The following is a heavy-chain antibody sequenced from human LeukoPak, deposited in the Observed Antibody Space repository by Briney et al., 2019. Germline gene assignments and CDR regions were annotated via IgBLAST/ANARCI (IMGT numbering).Heavy chain of an antibody. CDR2: ISHVVTNK. V-gene: IGHV3-30-3*01. J-gene: IGHJ4*02. Sequence: GGSLRLSCVASGFTFSTHAMHWVRQAPGKGLEWVAVISHVVTNKYYADPVKGRFTISRDNSRNTLFLQINSLRVEDTALYFCARDGYDSLTGYYAYHFDYWGQGTLVTVSS. CDR3: ARDGYDSLTGYYAYHFDY. D-gene: IGHD3-9*01. CDR1: GFTFSTHA.